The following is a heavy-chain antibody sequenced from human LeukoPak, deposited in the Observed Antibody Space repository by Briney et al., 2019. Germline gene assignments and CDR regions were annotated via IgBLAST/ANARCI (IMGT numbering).Heavy chain of an antibody. CDR3: ARDRLRETTVTTFDY. J-gene: IGHJ4*02. Sequence: PGGSLRLSCAASGFTFSSYGMNWVRQAPGKGLEWVSYISSSSSTIYYADSVKGRFTISRDNAKNSLYLQMNSLRAEDTAVYYCARDRLRETTVTTFDYWGQGTLVTVSS. D-gene: IGHD4-17*01. CDR2: ISSSSSTI. V-gene: IGHV3-48*01. CDR1: GFTFSSYG.